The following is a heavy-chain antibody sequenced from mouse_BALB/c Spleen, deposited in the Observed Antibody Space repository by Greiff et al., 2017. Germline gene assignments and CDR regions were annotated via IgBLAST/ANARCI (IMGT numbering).Heavy chain of an antibody. CDR2: IRSKSNNYAT. CDR1: GFTFNTYA. J-gene: IGHJ2*01. Sequence: DVKLVESGGGLVQPKGSLKLSCAASGFTFNTYAMNWVRQAPGKGLEWVARIRSKSNNYATYYADSVKDRFTISRDDSQSMLYLQMNNVKTEDTAMYYCVRHGLQYYFDYWGQGTTLTVSS. D-gene: IGHD2-2*01. CDR3: VRHGLQYYFDY. V-gene: IGHV10-1*02.